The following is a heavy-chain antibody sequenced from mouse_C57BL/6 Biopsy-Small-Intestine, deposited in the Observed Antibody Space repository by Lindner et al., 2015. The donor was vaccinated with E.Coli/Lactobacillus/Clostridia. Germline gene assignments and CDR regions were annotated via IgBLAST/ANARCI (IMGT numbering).Heavy chain of an antibody. J-gene: IGHJ4*01. Sequence: EVQLQESGGGLVKPGGSLKLSCAASGFTFSTYAMSWVRQTPEKRLEWVATISDGGSYTYYPDNVKGRFTIFRDNAKNNLYLQMSHLKSEDTAMYYCARVSPYDANAMDYWGQGTSVTVSS. D-gene: IGHD2-12*01. CDR2: ISDGGSYT. V-gene: IGHV5-4*01. CDR1: GFTFSTYA. CDR3: ARVSPYDANAMDY.